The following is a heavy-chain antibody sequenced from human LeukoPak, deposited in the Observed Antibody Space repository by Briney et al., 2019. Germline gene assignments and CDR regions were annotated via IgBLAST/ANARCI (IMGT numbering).Heavy chain of an antibody. J-gene: IGHJ4*02. V-gene: IGHV3-21*01. CDR2: ISTDSSYI. CDR3: ATGGDQQLVHFDY. CDR1: GFTFNYYS. D-gene: IGHD6-13*01. Sequence: GGSLRLSCAASGFTFNYYSMNWVRQAPGKGLEWVSSISTDSSYIYYADSVKGRFTISRDNAKNSLYLQMHSLTAEDTAVYYCATGGDQQLVHFDYWGQGTLVTVSS.